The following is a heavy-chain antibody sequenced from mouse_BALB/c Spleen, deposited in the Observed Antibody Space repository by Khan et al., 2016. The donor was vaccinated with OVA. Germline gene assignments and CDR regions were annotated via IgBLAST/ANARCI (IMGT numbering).Heavy chain of an antibody. CDR3: ARLDYGYVFAY. J-gene: IGHJ3*01. CDR1: GFTFSDYY. Sequence: EVELVESGGGLVEPGGSLRLSCATSGFTFSDYYMSWVRQPPGKALEWLGFIRKTASGYTTEYNPSVKCRVSISRYTSQSILYLQMNSLRAEDSSTYYCARLDYGYVFAYWGQGTLVTVSA. V-gene: IGHV7-3*02. CDR2: IRKTASGYTT. D-gene: IGHD1-2*01.